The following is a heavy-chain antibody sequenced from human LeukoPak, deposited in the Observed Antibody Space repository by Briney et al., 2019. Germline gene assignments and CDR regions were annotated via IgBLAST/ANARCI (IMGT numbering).Heavy chain of an antibody. CDR3: ASLVVVPVATGGSFDP. Sequence: GGSLRLSCAASGFTFSSYSMNWVRQAPGKGLEWVSYISSSSNTIYYADSVKGRFTISRDNAKNSLSLQVNSLRAEDTAVYYCASLVVVPVATGGSFDPWGQGTLVTVSS. J-gene: IGHJ5*02. CDR1: GFTFSSYS. CDR2: ISSSSNTI. V-gene: IGHV3-48*04. D-gene: IGHD2-2*01.